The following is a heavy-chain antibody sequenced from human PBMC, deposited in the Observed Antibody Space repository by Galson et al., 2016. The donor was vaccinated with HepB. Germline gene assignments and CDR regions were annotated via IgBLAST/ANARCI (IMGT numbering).Heavy chain of an antibody. V-gene: IGHV3-21*01. CDR3: ARADGFNTPFFDS. Sequence: SLRLSCAVSGFTLSNYRIDWVRQAPGKELEWVSCISSSSVYIWYADAVRGRFTNSRDNAKNSLYLQMNSLTAEDTAVYYCARADGFNTPFFDSWGQGAPVTVSS. J-gene: IGHJ4*02. D-gene: IGHD5-24*01. CDR1: GFTLSNYR. CDR2: ISSSSVYI.